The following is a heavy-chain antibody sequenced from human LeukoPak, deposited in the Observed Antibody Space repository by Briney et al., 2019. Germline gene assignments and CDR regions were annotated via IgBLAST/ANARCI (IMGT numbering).Heavy chain of an antibody. CDR1: GGSISGFY. CDR3: ARGYGNRQWLVGF. V-gene: IGHV4-59*01. D-gene: IGHD6-19*01. CDR2: IYYSGSA. Sequence: PSETLSLTCTVSGGSISGFYWGWIRQPPGKGLEWIGFIYYSGSANYNPSLQSRISISVDTSKSQFSLNLTSVTAADTAVYYCARGYGNRQWLVGFWGQGTLVTVSS. J-gene: IGHJ4*02.